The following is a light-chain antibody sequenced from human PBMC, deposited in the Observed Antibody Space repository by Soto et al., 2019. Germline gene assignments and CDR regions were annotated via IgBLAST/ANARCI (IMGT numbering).Light chain of an antibody. J-gene: IGLJ1*01. CDR3: SSYTSNSTRV. V-gene: IGLV2-11*01. Sequence: QSALTQPRSVSGSPGQSVTLSCTGTSSDVGGYHYVSWYQHHPGKAPKIIIYDVNKRPSGVPDRFSGSKSGNTASLTISGLQTEDEADYYCSSYTSNSTRVFGTGTKLTVL. CDR1: SSDVGGYHY. CDR2: DVN.